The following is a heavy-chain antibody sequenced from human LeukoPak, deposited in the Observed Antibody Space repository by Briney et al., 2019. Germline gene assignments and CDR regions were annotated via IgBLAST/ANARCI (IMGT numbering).Heavy chain of an antibody. CDR1: SFTFSSYS. J-gene: IGHJ6*03. D-gene: IGHD5-12*01. CDR2: ISSSGSYI. CDR3: AKSQKWLRFPFYYYYMDV. V-gene: IGHV3-21*01. Sequence: PGGSLRLSCAASSFTFSSYSMNWARQAPGKGLEWVSSISSSGSYIYYADSVKGRFTISRDNAKNSLYLQMNSLRAEDTAVYYCAKSQKWLRFPFYYYYMDVWGKGTTVTISS.